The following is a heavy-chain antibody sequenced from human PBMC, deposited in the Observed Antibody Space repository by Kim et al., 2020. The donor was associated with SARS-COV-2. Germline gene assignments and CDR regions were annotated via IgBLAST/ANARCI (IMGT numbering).Heavy chain of an antibody. CDR3: AKDFRDLDPTWYYYDSSGYYSPSTFDY. V-gene: IGHV3-23*01. D-gene: IGHD3-22*01. Sequence: GGSLRLSCAASGFTFSSYAMSWVRQAPGKGLEWVSAISGSGGSTYYADSVKGRFTISRDNSKNTLYLQMNSLRAEDTAVYYCAKDFRDLDPTWYYYDSSGYYSPSTFDYWGQGTLVTVSS. J-gene: IGHJ4*02. CDR2: ISGSGGST. CDR1: GFTFSSYA.